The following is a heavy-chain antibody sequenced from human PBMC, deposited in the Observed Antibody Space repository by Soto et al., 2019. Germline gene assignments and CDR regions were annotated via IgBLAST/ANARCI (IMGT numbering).Heavy chain of an antibody. J-gene: IGHJ3*02. CDR2: IYHSGST. V-gene: IGHV4-30-2*01. CDR1: GGSISSGGYS. D-gene: IGHD2-15*01. Sequence: SETLSLTCAVSGGSISSGGYSWSWIRQPPGKGLEWIGYIYHSGSTYYNPSLKSRVTISVDRSKNQFSLKLSSVTAADTAVYYCDRASIVAGAFDIWGQGTMVTVSS. CDR3: DRASIVAGAFDI.